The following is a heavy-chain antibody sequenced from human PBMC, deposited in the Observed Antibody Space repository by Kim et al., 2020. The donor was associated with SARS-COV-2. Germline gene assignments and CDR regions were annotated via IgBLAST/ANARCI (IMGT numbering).Heavy chain of an antibody. D-gene: IGHD4-17*01. J-gene: IGHJ6*02. CDR1: GGTFSSYA. CDR3: ARDLRGYGDYIYSGYDMDV. CDR2: IIPIFGTA. V-gene: IGHV1-69*13. Sequence: SVKVSCKASGGTFSSYAISWVRQAPGQGLEWMGGIIPIFGTANYAQKFQGRVTITADESTSTAYMELSSLRSEDTAVYYCARDLRGYGDYIYSGYDMDVWGQGTTVTVSS.